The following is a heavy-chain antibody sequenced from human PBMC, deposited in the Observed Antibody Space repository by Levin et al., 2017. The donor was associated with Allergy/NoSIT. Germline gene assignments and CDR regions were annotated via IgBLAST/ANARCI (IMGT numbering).Heavy chain of an antibody. CDR1: GFIFSNFG. CDR2: ITGSDGRV. V-gene: IGHV3-23*01. Sequence: PGGSLRLSCVASGFIFSNFGMTWVRQAPGKGLEWVSAITGSDGRVFNADSLEGRFTISRDNSKNTLYLQINNLRAEDTAVYYCAKFGAFDVWGQGTMVTVSS. D-gene: IGHD3-16*01. J-gene: IGHJ3*01. CDR3: AKFGAFDV.